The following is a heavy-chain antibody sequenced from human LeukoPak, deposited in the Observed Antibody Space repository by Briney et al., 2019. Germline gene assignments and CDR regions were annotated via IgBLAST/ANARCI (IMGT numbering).Heavy chain of an antibody. CDR3: ASRRAGWRGDAFDI. Sequence: SETLSLTCAVSGGSISSSNWWSWVRQPPGKGLEWIGEIYHSGSTNYNPSLKSRVTISVDKSKNQFSLKLSSVTAADTAVYYCASRRAGWRGDAFDIWGQGTMVTVSS. J-gene: IGHJ3*02. D-gene: IGHD2-15*01. V-gene: IGHV4-4*02. CDR1: GGSISSSNW. CDR2: IYHSGST.